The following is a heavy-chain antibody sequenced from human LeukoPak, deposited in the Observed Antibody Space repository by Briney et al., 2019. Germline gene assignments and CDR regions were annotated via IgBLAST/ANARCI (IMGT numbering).Heavy chain of an antibody. Sequence: GGSLRLSCAASGFTFSSYAMSWVRQAPGKGLGWVSAISGSGGSTYYADSVKGRFTISRDNSKNTLYLQMNSLRAEDTAVYYCARAGYDILTGYYKSYFDYWGQGTLVTVSS. D-gene: IGHD3-9*01. J-gene: IGHJ4*02. V-gene: IGHV3-23*01. CDR1: GFTFSSYA. CDR3: ARAGYDILTGYYKSYFDY. CDR2: ISGSGGST.